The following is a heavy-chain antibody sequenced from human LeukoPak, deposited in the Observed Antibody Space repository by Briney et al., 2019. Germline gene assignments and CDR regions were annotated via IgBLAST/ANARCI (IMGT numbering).Heavy chain of an antibody. V-gene: IGHV3-21*01. Sequence: GGSLRLSCAASGFTFSSYSMNWVRQAPGKGLEWVSSISSSSSYIYYADSVKGRFTISRDNAKNSLYLQMNSLRAEDTAVYYCAREEGYHDSSGREFDYWGQGTLVTVSS. D-gene: IGHD3-22*01. CDR2: ISSSSSYI. CDR1: GFTFSSYS. J-gene: IGHJ4*02. CDR3: AREEGYHDSSGREFDY.